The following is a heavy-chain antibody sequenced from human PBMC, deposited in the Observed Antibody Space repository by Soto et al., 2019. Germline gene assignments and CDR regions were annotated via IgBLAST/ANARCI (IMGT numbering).Heavy chain of an antibody. V-gene: IGHV4-34*01. CDR3: ARVRPMSIAARRHPYYYYGMDV. CDR1: GGSFSGYY. D-gene: IGHD6-6*01. CDR2: INHSGST. Sequence: SETLSLTCAVYGGSFSGYYWSWIRQPPGKGLECIGEINHSGSTNYNPSLKSRVTISVDTSKNQFSLKLSSVTAADTAVYYCARVRPMSIAARRHPYYYYGMDVWGQGTTVTVS. J-gene: IGHJ6*02.